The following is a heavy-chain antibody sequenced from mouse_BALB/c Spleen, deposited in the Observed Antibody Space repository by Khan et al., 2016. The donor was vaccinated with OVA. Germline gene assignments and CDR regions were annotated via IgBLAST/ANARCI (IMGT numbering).Heavy chain of an antibody. Sequence: EVQLQESGAELVRPGALVKLSCKASGFNIKDYYIHWVKQRPEQGLEWIGWIDPENGNTNYDPKFQGKATITADTSSNTAYLQLSSLTSEDNAVYYCTRDGYSPWFAYWGQGTLVTVSA. CDR1: GFNIKDYY. D-gene: IGHD2-3*01. V-gene: IGHV14-1*02. CDR2: IDPENGNT. J-gene: IGHJ3*01. CDR3: TRDGYSPWFAY.